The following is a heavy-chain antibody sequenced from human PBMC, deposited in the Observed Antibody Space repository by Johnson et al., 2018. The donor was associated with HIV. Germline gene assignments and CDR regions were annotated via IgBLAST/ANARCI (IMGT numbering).Heavy chain of an antibody. Sequence: VQLVESGGGLVQPGGSLRLSCAASGFTFSSYWMHWVRQAPGKGLVWVSRINSDGSSTSYADSVKGRFTISRDNSKNTLYLQMNSLRAEDTAVYYCAKVGATVRTPRGEAFDIWGQGTMVTVSS. J-gene: IGHJ3*02. D-gene: IGHD4-23*01. CDR1: GFTFSSYW. V-gene: IGHV3-74*02. CDR2: INSDGSST. CDR3: AKVGATVRTPRGEAFDI.